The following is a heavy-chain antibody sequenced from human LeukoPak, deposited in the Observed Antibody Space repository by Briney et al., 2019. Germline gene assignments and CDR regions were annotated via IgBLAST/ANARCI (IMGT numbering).Heavy chain of an antibody. D-gene: IGHD6-6*01. CDR1: GLTFSIYG. CDR2: IRDDGSSE. J-gene: IGHJ6*03. Sequence: PGGSLRLSCEVSGLTFSIYGMHWVRQAPGKGLEWVTFIRDDGSSEHYADSVKGRFTVSRDHSKNTLYLQMNSLTLEDTAVYYCAKGQLAYYYYYMDVWGKGTTVTVSS. CDR3: AKGQLAYYYYYMDV. V-gene: IGHV3-30*02.